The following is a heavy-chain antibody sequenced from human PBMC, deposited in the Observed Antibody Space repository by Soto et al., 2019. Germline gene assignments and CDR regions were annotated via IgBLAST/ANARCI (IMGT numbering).Heavy chain of an antibody. CDR3: ARASQCKSYFDCFAWLDY. Sequence: QVQLQESGPGLVRPSETLSLKCTVSSDSISGLYWTWIRQPAGKGLGWIGRISSSGETNYNPSLTGRVIMSLDTSKNQFSLNLTSVTAADTAVYYCARASQCKSYFDCFAWLDYWGQGTLVTVSS. CDR2: ISSSGET. J-gene: IGHJ4*02. D-gene: IGHD3-9*01. V-gene: IGHV4-4*07. CDR1: SDSISGLY.